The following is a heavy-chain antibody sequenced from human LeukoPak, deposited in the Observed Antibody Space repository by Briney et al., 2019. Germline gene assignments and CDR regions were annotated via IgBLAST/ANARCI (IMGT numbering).Heavy chain of an antibody. Sequence: GGSLRLSCAASGFTVSSNYMSWVRQAPGKGLEWVSVIYSGGSTYYADSVKGRFTISRDNSKNTLYLQMNSLRAEDTAVYYCARDREGHYYDSSGPNWGQGTLVTVSS. V-gene: IGHV3-66*02. J-gene: IGHJ4*02. CDR2: IYSGGST. CDR1: GFTVSSNY. D-gene: IGHD3-22*01. CDR3: ARDREGHYYDSSGPN.